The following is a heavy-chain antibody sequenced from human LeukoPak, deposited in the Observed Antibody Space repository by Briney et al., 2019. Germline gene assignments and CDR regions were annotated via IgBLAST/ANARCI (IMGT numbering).Heavy chain of an antibody. Sequence: GSLRLSCAASGFTFSSYAMSWVRQAPGKGLEWVSAISGSGGSTYYADSVKGRFTISRDNSKNTLYLQMNSLRAEDTAVYYCAKFGGEYYYDSSGYTDYWGQGTLVTVSS. CDR3: AKFGGEYYYDSSGYTDY. J-gene: IGHJ4*02. D-gene: IGHD3-22*01. CDR2: ISGSGGST. V-gene: IGHV3-23*01. CDR1: GFTFSSYA.